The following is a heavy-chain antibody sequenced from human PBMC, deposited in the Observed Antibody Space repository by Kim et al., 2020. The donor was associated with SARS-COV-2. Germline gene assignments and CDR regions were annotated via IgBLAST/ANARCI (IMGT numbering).Heavy chain of an antibody. J-gene: IGHJ5*02. D-gene: IGHD5-12*01. Sequence: GGSLRLSCAASGFTFSRYGLHWVRQAPGKGLEWVAVISYGESEKYYADSVKGRFTISRDTSKNRLYLEMKSLKTEDTAVYYCAKGSTGSGYSSADHWGQGNLVTVSS. CDR2: ISYGESEK. CDR1: GFTFSRYG. V-gene: IGHV3-30*18. CDR3: AKGSTGSGYSSADH.